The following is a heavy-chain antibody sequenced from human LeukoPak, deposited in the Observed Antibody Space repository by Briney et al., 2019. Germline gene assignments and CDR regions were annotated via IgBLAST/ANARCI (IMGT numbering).Heavy chain of an antibody. CDR3: ARDPQGATHFDY. CDR1: GGSISSGSYY. V-gene: IGHV4-61*02. J-gene: IGHJ4*02. Sequence: KASQTLSLTCTVSGGSISSGSYYWSCIRQPAGKGLEWIGRIYTSGSTNYNPSLKSRVTISVDTSKNQFSLKLSSVTAADTAVYYCARDPQGATHFDYWGQGTLVTVSS. CDR2: IYTSGST. D-gene: IGHD1-26*01.